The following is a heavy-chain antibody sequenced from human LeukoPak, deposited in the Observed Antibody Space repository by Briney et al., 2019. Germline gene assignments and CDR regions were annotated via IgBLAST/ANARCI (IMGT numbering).Heavy chain of an antibody. D-gene: IGHD2-2*01. V-gene: IGHV3-11*04. J-gene: IGHJ3*02. Sequence: GGSLRLSCAASGFTFSDYSMSWIRQAPGEGLEWVSYISSSSSTIYYADSVKGRFTISRDNAKNSLYLQMNSLRAEDTAVYYCARGHGVVSASDDAFDIWGQGTMVTVSS. CDR3: ARGHGVVSASDDAFDI. CDR1: GFTFSDYS. CDR2: ISSSSSTI.